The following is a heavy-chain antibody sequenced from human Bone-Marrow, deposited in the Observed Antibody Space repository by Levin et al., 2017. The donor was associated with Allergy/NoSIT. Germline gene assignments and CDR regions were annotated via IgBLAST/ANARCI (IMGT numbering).Heavy chain of an antibody. Sequence: SQTLSLTCTVSGGSISSGGYYWSWIRQHPGKGLEWIGYIYYSGSTYYNPSLKSRVTISVDTSKNQFSLKLSSVTAADTAVYYCAHPRGGGGCYGGVVVWGKGTTVIVSS. D-gene: IGHD2-15*01. J-gene: IGHJ6*04. CDR2: IYYSGST. CDR1: GGSISSGGYY. V-gene: IGHV4-31*03. CDR3: AHPRGGGGCYGGVVV.